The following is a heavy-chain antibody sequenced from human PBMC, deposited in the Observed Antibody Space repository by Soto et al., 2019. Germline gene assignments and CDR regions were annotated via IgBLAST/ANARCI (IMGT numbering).Heavy chain of an antibody. CDR1: GYSFTSYW. D-gene: IGHD6-13*01. CDR3: ARSAAGTFHYYYYYGMDV. V-gene: IGHV5-51*01. J-gene: IGHJ6*02. CDR2: IYPGDSDT. Sequence: PGESLKISCKGSGYSFTSYWIGWVRQMPGKGLEWMGIIYPGDSDTRYSPSFQGQVTISADKSISTAYLQWSSLKASDTAMYYCARSAAGTFHYYYYYGMDVWGQGTTVTVSS.